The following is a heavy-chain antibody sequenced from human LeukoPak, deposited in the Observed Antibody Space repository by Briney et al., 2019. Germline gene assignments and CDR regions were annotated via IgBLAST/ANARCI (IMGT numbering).Heavy chain of an antibody. CDR1: GFTFSSYA. CDR3: ARGLLGYCSGGSCYLENWFDP. Sequence: GGSLRLSCAASGFTFSSYAMHWVRQAPGKGLEYVSAISSNGGSTYYANSVKGRFTISRDNSKNALYLQMGSLRAEDMAVYYCARGLLGYCSGGSCYLENWFDPWGQGTLVTVSS. CDR2: ISSNGGST. D-gene: IGHD2-15*01. V-gene: IGHV3-64*01. J-gene: IGHJ5*02.